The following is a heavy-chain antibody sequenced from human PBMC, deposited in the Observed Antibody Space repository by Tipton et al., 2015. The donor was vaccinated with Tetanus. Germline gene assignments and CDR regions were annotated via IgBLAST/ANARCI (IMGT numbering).Heavy chain of an antibody. CDR3: ARVYRSGGSCYDGWGD. Sequence: TLSLTCAVYGGSFSGYYWSWIRQPPGKGLEWIGEINHSGSTNYNPSLKSRVTISVDTSKNQFSLKLSSVTAADTAVYYCARVYRSGGSCYDGWGDWGQGTLVTVSS. CDR1: GGSFSGYY. V-gene: IGHV4-34*01. D-gene: IGHD2-15*01. J-gene: IGHJ4*02. CDR2: INHSGST.